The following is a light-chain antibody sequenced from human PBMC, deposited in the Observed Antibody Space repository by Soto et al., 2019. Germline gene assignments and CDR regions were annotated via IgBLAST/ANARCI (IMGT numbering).Light chain of an antibody. V-gene: IGKV3-20*01. CDR2: GAS. CDR3: QQYGRSPT. CDR1: QSVSSNY. J-gene: IGKJ2*01. Sequence: EIVLTQSPGTLSLSPGERATLSCRASQSVSSNYLAWYQLQPGRAPRLLIYGASSRATGIPDRFRGSGSGTDFSLTISRLEPEDFAVYYCQQYGRSPTFGQGTKLEIK.